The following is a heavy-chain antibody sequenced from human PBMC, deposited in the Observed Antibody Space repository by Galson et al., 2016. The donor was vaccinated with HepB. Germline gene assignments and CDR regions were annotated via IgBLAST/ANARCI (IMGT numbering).Heavy chain of an antibody. CDR1: GFTFSTSD. D-gene: IGHD5/OR15-5a*01. J-gene: IGHJ2*01. Sequence: SLRLSCAASGFTFSTSDMHWVRQGTGKGLEWVSAIGIGGDTYYSGSVEGRFTISRENAKNSLYLEMNSLRAGDTAVYYCAREIKDTISVGWYFDPWGRGTLVTVSS. V-gene: IGHV3-13*01. CDR2: IGIGGDT. CDR3: AREIKDTISVGWYFDP.